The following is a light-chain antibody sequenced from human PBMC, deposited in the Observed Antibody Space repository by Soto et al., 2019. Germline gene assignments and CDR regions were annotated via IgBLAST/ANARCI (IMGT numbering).Light chain of an antibody. J-gene: IGKJ3*01. Sequence: EIVMTQSPATLSVSPGERATLSCRAIQSVSSYLALYQQKPGQAPRLLLYDVSNRAPGIPARFSGSGSGTDFTLTISSLEPEDFAVYYCQQRSNWPPFTFGPGTKVDI. V-gene: IGKV3-11*01. CDR1: QSVSSY. CDR3: QQRSNWPPFT. CDR2: DVS.